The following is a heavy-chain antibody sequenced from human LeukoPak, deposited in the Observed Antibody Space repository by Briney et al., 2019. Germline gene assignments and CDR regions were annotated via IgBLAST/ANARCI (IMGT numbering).Heavy chain of an antibody. J-gene: IGHJ3*02. D-gene: IGHD3-3*01. Sequence: SETLSLTCTVSGGSISSGGYYWSWIRQHPGKGLEWMGYIYYSGSTYYNPSLKSRVTISVDTPKNQFSLKLSSVTAADPAVYYCARERGGFGVVMKGAFDIWGQGTMVTVSS. CDR3: ARERGGFGVVMKGAFDI. CDR1: GGSISSGGYY. V-gene: IGHV4-31*03. CDR2: IYYSGST.